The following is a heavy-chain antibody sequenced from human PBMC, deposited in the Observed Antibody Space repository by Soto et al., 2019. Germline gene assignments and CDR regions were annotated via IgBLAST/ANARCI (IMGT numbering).Heavy chain of an antibody. CDR1: GFTFSDYY. Sequence: GGSLRLSCAASGFTFSDYYMSWIRQAPGKGLEWVSYISSSGSTIYYADSVKGRFTISRDNAKNSLYLQMNSLRAEDTAVYYCARDRYSRTYYYYGMDVWGQGTTVTVSS. CDR2: ISSSGSTI. CDR3: ARDRYSRTYYYYGMDV. V-gene: IGHV3-11*01. J-gene: IGHJ6*02. D-gene: IGHD6-13*01.